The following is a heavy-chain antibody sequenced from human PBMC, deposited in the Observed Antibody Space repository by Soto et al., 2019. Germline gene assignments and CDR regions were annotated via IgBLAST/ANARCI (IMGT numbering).Heavy chain of an antibody. Sequence: QVQLVESGGGVVQPGRSLRLSCAASGFTFSSYGIHWVRQAPGKGLEWVAFISYDGGNKYYAESVKGRFTISRDNSKNTLFLQMNSLRAEDTAVYYCAKVMITFGGSRYGLDVWGQGTTVTVSS. CDR3: AKVMITFGGSRYGLDV. J-gene: IGHJ6*02. CDR1: GFTFSSYG. V-gene: IGHV3-30*18. CDR2: ISYDGGNK. D-gene: IGHD3-16*01.